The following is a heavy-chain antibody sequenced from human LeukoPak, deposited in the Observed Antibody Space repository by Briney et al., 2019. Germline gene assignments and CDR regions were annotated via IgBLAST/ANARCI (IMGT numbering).Heavy chain of an antibody. V-gene: IGHV1-2*02. CDR1: GYTVTGYY. Sequence: ASVQVSCKASGYTVTGYYIYWVRQAPGQGLEWMGIINPNTGGTSYAQKFQGRVTMTRDSTISTAYMGLSGLRSDGTAVYYWARLSSFGEFDCWGEGTLVTVSS. CDR2: INPNTGGT. CDR3: ARLSSFGEFDC. J-gene: IGHJ5*01. D-gene: IGHD3-10*01.